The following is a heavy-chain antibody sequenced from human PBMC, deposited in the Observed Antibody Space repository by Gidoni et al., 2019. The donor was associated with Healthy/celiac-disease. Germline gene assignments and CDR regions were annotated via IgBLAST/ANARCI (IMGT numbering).Heavy chain of an antibody. CDR3: ARDHTVTSNTGAVGFPDY. D-gene: IGHD4-17*01. CDR1: GFTFSSYA. Sequence: EVQLVESGGGLVQPGGSLRLSCAASGFTFSSYAMHWVRQAPGKGLEYVSAISSNGGSTYYANSVKGRFTISRDNSKNTLYLQMGSLRAEDMAVYYCARDHTVTSNTGAVGFPDYWGQGTLVTVSS. V-gene: IGHV3-64*01. J-gene: IGHJ4*02. CDR2: ISSNGGST.